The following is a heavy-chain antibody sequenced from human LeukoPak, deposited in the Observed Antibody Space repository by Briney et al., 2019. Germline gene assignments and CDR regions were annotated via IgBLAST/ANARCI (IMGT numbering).Heavy chain of an antibody. Sequence: ASVKVSCKASGYTFTIYDINWVRQATGQGLEWMGWMNPNSGNTGYAQKFQGRVTMTRNTSISTAYMELSSLRSEDTAVYYCARLRDFWSGYRFYYYGMDVWGQGTTVTVSS. CDR3: ARLRDFWSGYRFYYYGMDV. D-gene: IGHD3-3*01. CDR2: MNPNSGNT. CDR1: GYTFTIYD. J-gene: IGHJ6*02. V-gene: IGHV1-8*01.